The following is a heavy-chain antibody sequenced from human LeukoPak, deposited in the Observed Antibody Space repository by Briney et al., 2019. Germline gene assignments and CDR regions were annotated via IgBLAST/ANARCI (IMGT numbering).Heavy chain of an antibody. CDR3: ASPLWFGELSRLDY. Sequence: SVKVSCKASGGTFSNYAVSWVRQAPGQGLEWMGRIIPFLDTADYAQRFQGRVTITADKSTSTAYMELSSLRSEDTAVYYCASPLWFGELSRLDYWGQGTLVTVSS. CDR1: GGTFSNYA. CDR2: IIPFLDTA. J-gene: IGHJ4*02. D-gene: IGHD3-10*01. V-gene: IGHV1-69*04.